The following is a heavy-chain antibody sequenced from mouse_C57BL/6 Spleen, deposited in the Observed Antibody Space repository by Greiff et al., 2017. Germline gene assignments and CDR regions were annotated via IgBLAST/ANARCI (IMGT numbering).Heavy chain of an antibody. CDR3: AGYDSYWYFDG. CDR1: GYTFTSYW. V-gene: IGHV1-64*01. Sequence: QVKLQQPGAELVKPGASVKLSCKASGYTFTSYWMHWVKQRPGQGLEWIGMIHPNSGSTNYNEKFESKATLTVDKSSSTAYMQLSSLTSEDSAVYYCAGYDSYWYFDGGGTGTTVAVAS. J-gene: IGHJ1*03. D-gene: IGHD2-2*01. CDR2: IHPNSGST.